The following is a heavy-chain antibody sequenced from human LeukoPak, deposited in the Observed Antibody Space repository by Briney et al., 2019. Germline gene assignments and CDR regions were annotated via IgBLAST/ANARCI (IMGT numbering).Heavy chain of an antibody. CDR1: GYYFPTFW. CDR3: ARPTGTGDYYFDY. CDR2: IYPDDSNT. D-gene: IGHD4-17*01. Sequence: GESLKISCKASGYYFPTFWIGWVRQMPGKGLEWMGIIYPDDSNTRYSPSFQGQVTISADKSISTAYLQWSSLKASDTAMYYCARPTGTGDYYFDYWGQGTLVTVSS. J-gene: IGHJ4*02. V-gene: IGHV5-51*01.